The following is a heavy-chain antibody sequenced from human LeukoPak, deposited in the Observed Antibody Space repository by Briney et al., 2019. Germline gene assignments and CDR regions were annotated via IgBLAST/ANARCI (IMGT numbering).Heavy chain of an antibody. CDR3: ARARLSNYNWFDP. CDR1: GFTVSSNY. V-gene: IGHV3-53*05. CDR2: IYSGGST. Sequence: GGSLRLSCAASGFTVSSNYMSWVRQAPGKGLEWVSVIYSGGSTYYADSVKGRFTISRDNSKNTLYLQMNSLRAEDTAVYYCARARLSNYNWFDPWGQGTLVTVSS. J-gene: IGHJ5*02. D-gene: IGHD1-1*01.